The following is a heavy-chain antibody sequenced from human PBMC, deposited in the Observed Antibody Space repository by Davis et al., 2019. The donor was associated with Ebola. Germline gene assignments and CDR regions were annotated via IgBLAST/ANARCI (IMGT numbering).Heavy chain of an antibody. CDR3: ARGASQYYYDTPGFDY. V-gene: IGHV4-59*01. D-gene: IGHD3-22*01. CDR1: GGSISSYY. J-gene: IGHJ4*02. CDR2: IYYSGST. Sequence: SETLSLTCTVSGGSISSYYWSWIRQPPGKGLEWIGYIYYSGSTNYNPSLKSRVTISVDTSKNQFSLKLSSVTAADTAVYYCARGASQYYYDTPGFDYWGQGTLVTVSS.